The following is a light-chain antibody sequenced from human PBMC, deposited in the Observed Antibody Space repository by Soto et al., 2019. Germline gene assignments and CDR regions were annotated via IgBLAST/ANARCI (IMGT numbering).Light chain of an antibody. Sequence: DIQMTQSPSSLSASVGDRVTITCRASQSIKTFLNWYQQKPGKDPKPLIYAASSLQSGVPSRFSGSGSGTDFTLTISSLQPEDFATYYCQQSYSNPWTFGQGTKVEIK. V-gene: IGKV1-39*01. J-gene: IGKJ1*01. CDR3: QQSYSNPWT. CDR1: QSIKTF. CDR2: AAS.